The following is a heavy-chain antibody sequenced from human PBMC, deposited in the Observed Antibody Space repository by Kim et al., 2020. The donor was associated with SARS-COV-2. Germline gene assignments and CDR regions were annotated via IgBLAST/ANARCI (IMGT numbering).Heavy chain of an antibody. Sequence: SETLSLTCAVYGGSFSGYYWSWIRQPPGKGLEWIGEINHSGSTNYNPSLKSRVTISVDTSKNQFSLKLSSVTAADTAVYYCASSSSWYVRVLDYWGQGTLVTVSS. CDR3: ASSSSWYVRVLDY. D-gene: IGHD6-13*01. CDR2: INHSGST. J-gene: IGHJ4*02. CDR1: GGSFSGYY. V-gene: IGHV4-34*01.